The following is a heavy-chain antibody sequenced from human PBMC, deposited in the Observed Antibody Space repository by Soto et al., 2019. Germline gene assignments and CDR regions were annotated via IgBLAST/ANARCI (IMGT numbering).Heavy chain of an antibody. V-gene: IGHV1-3*05. Sequence: QVQLVQSGAEEKKPGASVKVSCKASGYTFTSYAMYWVRQAPGQRLEWMGWINAGNGNTKYSQKFQGRVTITRDTSESTAYMELSSLRSEDTAVYYCARSMVVVTALDYWGQGTLVTVSS. CDR2: INAGNGNT. D-gene: IGHD2-21*02. CDR3: ARSMVVVTALDY. CDR1: GYTFTSYA. J-gene: IGHJ4*02.